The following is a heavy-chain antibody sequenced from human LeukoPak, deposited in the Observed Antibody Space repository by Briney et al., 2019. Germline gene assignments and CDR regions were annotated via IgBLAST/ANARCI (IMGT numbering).Heavy chain of an antibody. D-gene: IGHD4-17*01. Sequence: GGSLRLSCAASGFTFSSYSMNWVRQAPGKGLKWASSISSSSSYIYYADSVKGRFTISRDNAKNSLYLQMNSLRAEDTAVYYCARDPKGPDDYVPDYWGQGTLVTVSS. V-gene: IGHV3-21*01. CDR3: ARDPKGPDDYVPDY. CDR2: ISSSSSYI. CDR1: GFTFSSYS. J-gene: IGHJ4*02.